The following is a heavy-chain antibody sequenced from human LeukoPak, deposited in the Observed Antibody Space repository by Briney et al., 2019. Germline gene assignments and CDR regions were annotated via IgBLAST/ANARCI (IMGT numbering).Heavy chain of an antibody. V-gene: IGHV1-2*04. CDR2: INPNSGGT. CDR1: GYTFTGYY. J-gene: IGHJ4*02. CDR3: ARAVAEPYYFDY. D-gene: IGHD6-13*01. Sequence: ASVKVSCKASGYTFTGYYMHWVRQAPGQGLEWMGWINPNSGGTNYAQKFQDWVTMTRDTSISTAYMELSRLRSDDTAVYYCARAVAEPYYFDYWGQGTLVTVSS.